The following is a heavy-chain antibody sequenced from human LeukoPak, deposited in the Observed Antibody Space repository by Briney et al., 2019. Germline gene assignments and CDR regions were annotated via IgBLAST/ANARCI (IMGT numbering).Heavy chain of an antibody. J-gene: IGHJ4*02. V-gene: IGHV3-74*01. CDR3: ARVGKSGSYYYFDY. CDR2: INTDGRNT. CDR1: GFTFSTYW. Sequence: HPGGSLRLSCAASGFTFSTYWMYWVRQAPGKGLVWVSRINTDGRNTGYADSVKGRFTISRDNAKNTLYLQMTILTAGDTAVYYCARVGKSGSYYYFDYWGQGTLVTVSS. D-gene: IGHD1-26*01.